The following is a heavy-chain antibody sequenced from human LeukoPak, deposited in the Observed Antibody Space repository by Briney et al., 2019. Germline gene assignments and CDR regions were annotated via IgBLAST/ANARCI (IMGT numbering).Heavy chain of an antibody. D-gene: IGHD5-18*01. J-gene: IGHJ4*02. CDR3: ARNTGYSYGYFDY. V-gene: IGHV3-48*03. CDR2: MSRGGNTI. CDR1: GFTFSNNE. Sequence: PGGSLRLSCAASGFTFSNNEMNWVRQAPGKGLEWVSYMSRGGNTIYYSDSVKGRFTISRDTAENSLSLQMSSLRAEDTAVYYCARNTGYSYGYFDYWGQGTLVTVSS.